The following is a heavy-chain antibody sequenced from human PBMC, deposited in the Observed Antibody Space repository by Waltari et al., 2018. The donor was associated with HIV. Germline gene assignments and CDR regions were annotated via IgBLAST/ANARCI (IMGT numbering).Heavy chain of an antibody. Sequence: QVQLQESGPGLVKPAETLSLICTASGGSISSYYWSWIRQAPGKGLEWIGYIYYSGSTNYNPSLKSRVTISVDTSKNQFSLKLNSMTAADTAVYYCARGGLRFPEDYWGQGTLVTVSS. CDR2: IYYSGST. CDR3: ARGGLRFPEDY. D-gene: IGHD3-3*01. CDR1: GGSISSYY. J-gene: IGHJ4*02. V-gene: IGHV4-59*01.